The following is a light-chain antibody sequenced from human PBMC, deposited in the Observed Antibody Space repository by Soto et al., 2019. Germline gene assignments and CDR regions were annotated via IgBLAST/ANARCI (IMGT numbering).Light chain of an antibody. CDR3: QQRSDWPYT. V-gene: IGKV3-11*01. Sequence: VVLTQSPATLYISPGERATLSCRASQSINNYLAWYQQKPGLAPRLLLFDTSNRATGIPARFTGSVSGTDFTDFTRTISSLEPEDFAVYYCQQRSDWPYTFGQGTKLEIK. CDR1: QSINNY. J-gene: IGKJ2*01. CDR2: DTS.